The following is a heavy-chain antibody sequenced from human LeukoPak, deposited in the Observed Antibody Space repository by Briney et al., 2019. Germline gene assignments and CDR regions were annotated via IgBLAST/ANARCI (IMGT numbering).Heavy chain of an antibody. CDR1: GFTFSSYA. J-gene: IGHJ4*02. CDR3: ANVYTGSPSV. V-gene: IGHV3-23*01. Sequence: GGSLRLSCAASGFTFSSYAMNWVRQAPGKGLEWVSVISDSGYSTYYADSVKGRFTISRGNSKNTLYLHMNSLSAEDTAVYYCANVYTGSPSVWGQGTLVTVSS. D-gene: IGHD1-26*01. CDR2: ISDSGYST.